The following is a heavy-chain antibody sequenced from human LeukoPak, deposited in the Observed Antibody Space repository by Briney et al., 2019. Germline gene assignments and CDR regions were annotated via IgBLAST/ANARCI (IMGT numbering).Heavy chain of an antibody. D-gene: IGHD3-10*01. CDR1: GFTFSSYA. J-gene: IGHJ6*03. CDR3: ARGGYYGSGSYSPDTGRYYYYMDV. CDR2: ISYDGSNK. V-gene: IGHV3-30*04. Sequence: GRSLSLSCAASGFTFSSYAMHWVRQAPGKGLEGVAVISYDGSNKYYADSVKGRFTISRDNSKNTLYLQMNSLRAEDTAVYYCARGGYYGSGSYSPDTGRYYYYMDVWGKGTTVTISS.